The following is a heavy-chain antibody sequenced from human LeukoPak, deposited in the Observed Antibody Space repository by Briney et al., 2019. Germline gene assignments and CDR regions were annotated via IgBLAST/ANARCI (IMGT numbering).Heavy chain of an antibody. CDR2: IYSGGST. Sequence: NPGGSLRLSCAASGFTVSSYYMTWVRQAPGKGLEWVSVIYSGGSTYYADSVKGRVAISRDNSKNTVFLQMNSVRAEDTAVYYCARSYSNHLFGMDVWGQGTTVTVSS. D-gene: IGHD4-11*01. V-gene: IGHV3-66*01. J-gene: IGHJ6*02. CDR3: ARSYSNHLFGMDV. CDR1: GFTVSSYY.